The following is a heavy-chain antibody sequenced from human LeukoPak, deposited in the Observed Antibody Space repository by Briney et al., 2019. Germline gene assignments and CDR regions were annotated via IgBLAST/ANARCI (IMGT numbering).Heavy chain of an antibody. CDR2: ISYDGSNK. V-gene: IGHV3-30*18. J-gene: IGHJ4*02. CDR1: GSTFSSYG. CDR3: AKGSSTFDY. D-gene: IGHD2-15*01. Sequence: QPGGSLRLSCAASGSTFSSYGMHWVRQAPGKGLEWVAVISYDGSNKYYADSVKGRFTISRDNSKNTLYLQMNSLRAEDTAVYYCAKGSSTFDYWGQGTLVTVSS.